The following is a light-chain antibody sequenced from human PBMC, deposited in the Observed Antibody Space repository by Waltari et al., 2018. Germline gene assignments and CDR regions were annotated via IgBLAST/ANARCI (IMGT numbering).Light chain of an antibody. CDR3: QQYNTYWT. CDR2: GAS. Sequence: DIHMTQSPSTLSTSVGDRVTITCRASQSISTWLAWYQQKPGKAPELLIHGASRLESGVPSRFSGSGSGTEFTLTISSLQPDDFATYYCQQYNTYWTFGQGTKVEIK. J-gene: IGKJ1*01. CDR1: QSISTW. V-gene: IGKV1-5*03.